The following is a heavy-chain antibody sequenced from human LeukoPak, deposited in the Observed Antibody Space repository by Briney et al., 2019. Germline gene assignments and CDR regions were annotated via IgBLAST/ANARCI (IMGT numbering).Heavy chain of an antibody. J-gene: IGHJ4*02. CDR3: AREAFDSSSSPLGY. D-gene: IGHD6-6*01. CDR2: INAGNGNT. V-gene: IGHV1-3*03. CDR1: GYTFTGYY. Sequence: EASVKVSCKASGYTFTGYYIHWVRQAPGQRLEWMGWINAGNGNTKYSQEFQGRVTITRDTSASTAYMELSSLRSEDMAVYYCAREAFDSSSSPLGYWGQGTLVTVSS.